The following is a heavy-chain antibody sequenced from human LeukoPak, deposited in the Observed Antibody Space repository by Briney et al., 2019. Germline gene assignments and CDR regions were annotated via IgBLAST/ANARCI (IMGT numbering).Heavy chain of an antibody. D-gene: IGHD3-16*01. J-gene: IGHJ4*02. CDR1: GFTFRYFA. Sequence: GGSLRLSCAASGFTFRYFAMSWVRQAPGRGLEWVSGISAGGDSTYYADSVRGRFTISRDISKDTLYLQMNSLRAEDTAVYYCARGKFSPLTAPLDYWGQGTLVTVSS. V-gene: IGHV3-23*01. CDR2: ISAGGDST. CDR3: ARGKFSPLTAPLDY.